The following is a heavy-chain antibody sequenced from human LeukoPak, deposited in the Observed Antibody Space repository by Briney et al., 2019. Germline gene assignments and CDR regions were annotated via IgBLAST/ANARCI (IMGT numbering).Heavy chain of an antibody. CDR3: ARDPAVEWLLFSHYFDY. CDR2: IKQAGREK. V-gene: IGHV3-7*01. J-gene: IGHJ4*02. CDR1: TFTFSNYA. D-gene: IGHD3-3*01. Sequence: AVSLRLSCAASTFTFSNYAMSWLRQAPGKGREGLTNIKQAGREKSYVDSVKGRLTIPREHAKNSLYLQRNSLRAEDTAVYYCARDPAVEWLLFSHYFDYWGQGTLVTVSS.